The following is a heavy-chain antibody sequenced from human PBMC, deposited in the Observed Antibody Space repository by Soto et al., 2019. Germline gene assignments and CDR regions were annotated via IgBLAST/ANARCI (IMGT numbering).Heavy chain of an antibody. D-gene: IGHD3-22*01. Sequence: SVKVSCKASGGTFSSYAISWVRQAPGQGLEWMGGIIPIFGTANYAQKFQGRVTITADESTSTAYMELSSLRSEDTAVYYCARYYYDSSGHFDYWGQGTLVTVSS. J-gene: IGHJ4*02. CDR2: IIPIFGTA. CDR1: GGTFSSYA. V-gene: IGHV1-69*13. CDR3: ARYYYDSSGHFDY.